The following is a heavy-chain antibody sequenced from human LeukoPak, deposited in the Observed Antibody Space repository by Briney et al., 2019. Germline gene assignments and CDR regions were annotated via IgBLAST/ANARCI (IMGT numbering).Heavy chain of an antibody. V-gene: IGHV3-23*01. J-gene: IGHJ4*02. CDR1: GFTFSNHG. Sequence: PGGSLRLSCAASGFTFSNHGMTWVRQASGKGLEWVSAVSDTGSDTYYADFVKGRFTVSRDNSKNTLYLQMNSLRAEDTAVYYCAKRVPYSSSSVYFDNWGQGTLVTVSS. CDR3: AKRVPYSSSSVYFDN. CDR2: VSDTGSDT. D-gene: IGHD6-6*01.